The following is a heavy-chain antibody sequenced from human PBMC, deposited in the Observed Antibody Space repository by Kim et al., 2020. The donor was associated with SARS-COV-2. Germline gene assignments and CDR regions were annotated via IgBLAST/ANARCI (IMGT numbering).Heavy chain of an antibody. V-gene: IGHV3-21*01. CDR3: ASLPKYYDIWDV. Sequence: YNADSVKGRFTISRDNDKNSLYRQMNGLRAEETAVYYCASLPKYYDIWDVWGQGTTVTVSS. D-gene: IGHD3-9*01. J-gene: IGHJ6*02.